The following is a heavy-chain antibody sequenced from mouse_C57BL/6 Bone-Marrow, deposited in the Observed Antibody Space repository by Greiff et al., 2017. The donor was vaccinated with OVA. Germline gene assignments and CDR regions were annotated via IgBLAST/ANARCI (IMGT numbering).Heavy chain of an antibody. D-gene: IGHD1-1*01. CDR3: ARFRGSSAGYYAMDY. CDR1: GYTFTSYW. J-gene: IGHJ4*01. V-gene: IGHV1-55*01. CDR2: IYPGSGST. Sequence: QVQLKQPGAELVKPGASVKMSCKASGYTFTSYWITWVKQRPGQGLEWIGDIYPGSGSTNYNEKFKSKATLTVDTSSSTAYMQLSSLTSEDSAVYYCARFRGSSAGYYAMDYWGQGTSVTVSS.